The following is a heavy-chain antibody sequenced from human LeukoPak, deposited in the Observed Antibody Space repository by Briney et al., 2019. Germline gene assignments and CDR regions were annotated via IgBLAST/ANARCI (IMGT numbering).Heavy chain of an antibody. CDR3: ARGQKEDYYGSGSRYYFDY. CDR2: INHSGST. Sequence: SETLSLTCAVYGGSFSDYYWTWIRQPPGKGLEWIGEINHSGSTNYNPSLKSRVTISVDTSKNQFSLKLSSVTAADTAVYYCARGQKEDYYGSGSRYYFDYWGQGTLVTVSS. CDR1: GGSFSDYY. D-gene: IGHD3-10*01. V-gene: IGHV4-34*01. J-gene: IGHJ4*02.